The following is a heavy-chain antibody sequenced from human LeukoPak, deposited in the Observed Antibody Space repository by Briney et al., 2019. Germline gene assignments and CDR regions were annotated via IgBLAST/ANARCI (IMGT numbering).Heavy chain of an antibody. Sequence: SETLSLTCTVSGGSISSSSYYWGWIRQPPGKGLEWIGSIYYSGSTYYNPSLKSRVTISVDTSKNQFSLKLSSVTAADTAVYYCATLVVVTAMSVGYWGQGTLVTVSS. CDR1: GGSISSSSYY. V-gene: IGHV4-39*07. CDR3: ATLVVVTAMSVGY. D-gene: IGHD2-21*02. CDR2: IYYSGST. J-gene: IGHJ4*02.